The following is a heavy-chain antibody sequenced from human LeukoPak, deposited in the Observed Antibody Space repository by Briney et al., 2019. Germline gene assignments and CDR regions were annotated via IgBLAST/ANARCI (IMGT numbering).Heavy chain of an antibody. CDR3: ARARWFGELGGAFDI. CDR2: INTNTGNP. Sequence: ASVKVSCKASGYTFTSYAMNWVRQAPGRRLEWMGWINTNTGNPTYAQGFTGRFVFSLDTSVSTAYLRISSLKAEGTAAYYCARARWFGELGGAFDIWGQGTMVTVSS. CDR1: GYTFTSYA. J-gene: IGHJ3*02. D-gene: IGHD3-10*01. V-gene: IGHV7-4-1*02.